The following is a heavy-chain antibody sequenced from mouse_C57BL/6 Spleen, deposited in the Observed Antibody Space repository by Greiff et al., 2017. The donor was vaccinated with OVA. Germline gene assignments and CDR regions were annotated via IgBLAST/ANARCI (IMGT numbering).Heavy chain of an antibody. CDR1: GYSFTGYY. J-gene: IGHJ1*03. CDR2: INPSTGGT. CDR3: ARSEDGYWYFDV. Sequence: EVQLQQSGPELVKPGASVKISCKASGYSFTGYYMNWVKQSPEKSLEWIGEINPSTGGTTYNQKFKAKATVTVDKSSSTAYMQLKSLTSEDSAVYYCARSEDGYWYFDVWGTGTTVTVSS. D-gene: IGHD2-3*01. V-gene: IGHV1-42*01.